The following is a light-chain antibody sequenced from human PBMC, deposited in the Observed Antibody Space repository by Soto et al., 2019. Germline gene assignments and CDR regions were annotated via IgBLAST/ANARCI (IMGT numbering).Light chain of an antibody. V-gene: IGKV3-15*01. Sequence: EMVTTQSPATLSVSPGERVTHSCRASESVHRNLAWYQQKPGQGPSLLIYYASTRATGVPDRFTGSGSGTEFTLTISSLQSEDFGVYHCQHYSNWPPTFGPGTKVEIK. CDR3: QHYSNWPPT. J-gene: IGKJ3*01. CDR2: YAS. CDR1: ESVHRN.